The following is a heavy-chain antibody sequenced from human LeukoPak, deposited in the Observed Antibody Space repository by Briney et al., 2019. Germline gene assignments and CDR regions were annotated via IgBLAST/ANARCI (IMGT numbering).Heavy chain of an antibody. Sequence: SVKVSCKASGGTFSSYAISWVRQAPGQGLEWMGGIIPIFGTANYAQKFQGRVTITADKSTSTAYMELSSLRSEDTAVYYCATPSTYYYYYYYMDVWGKGTTVTVSS. CDR2: IIPIFGTA. D-gene: IGHD2/OR15-2a*01. J-gene: IGHJ6*03. V-gene: IGHV1-69*06. CDR3: ATPSTYYYYYYYMDV. CDR1: GGTFSSYA.